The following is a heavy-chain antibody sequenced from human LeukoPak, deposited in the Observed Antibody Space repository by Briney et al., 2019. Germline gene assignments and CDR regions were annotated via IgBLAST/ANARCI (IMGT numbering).Heavy chain of an antibody. V-gene: IGHV4-31*03. J-gene: IGHJ5*02. CDR2: IYYSGST. D-gene: IGHD6-13*01. CDR1: GGSISSGGYY. Sequence: SQTLSLTCTVSGGSISSGGYYWSWIRQHPGKGLEWIGYIYYSGSTYYNPSLKSRVTISVDTSKNQFSLKLSSVTAADTAVYYCAREKIAAAGTGGYWFDPWGQGTLVTVSS. CDR3: AREKIAAAGTGGYWFDP.